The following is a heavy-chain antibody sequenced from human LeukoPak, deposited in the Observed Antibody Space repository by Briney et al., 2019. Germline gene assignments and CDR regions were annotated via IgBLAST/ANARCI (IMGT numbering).Heavy chain of an antibody. CDR2: IYTSGST. D-gene: IGHD5-12*01. Sequence: SGTLSLTCTVSGGSISSYYWSWIRQPAGKGLEWIGRIYTSGSTNYNASLRGRLTISLDTSKNQFFLNLSSVTAADTAVYYCARIPLGYSGAYYFDSWGQGTLVTVS. CDR3: ARIPLGYSGAYYFDS. V-gene: IGHV4-4*07. CDR1: GGSISSYY. J-gene: IGHJ4*02.